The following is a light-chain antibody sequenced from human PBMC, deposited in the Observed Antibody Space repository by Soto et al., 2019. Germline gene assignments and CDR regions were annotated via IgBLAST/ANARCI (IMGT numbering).Light chain of an antibody. Sequence: IAVTQSPSSLAASLGDRVTITCRASQTIGTYVNWYRQKSGAAPELLIYDASTLQSGVPSRFRGGASGTDFTLTISILQLDDYATYYCQQSYNTPLTFGQGTKVEIK. CDR1: QTIGTY. J-gene: IGKJ1*01. CDR2: DAS. V-gene: IGKV1-39*01. CDR3: QQSYNTPLT.